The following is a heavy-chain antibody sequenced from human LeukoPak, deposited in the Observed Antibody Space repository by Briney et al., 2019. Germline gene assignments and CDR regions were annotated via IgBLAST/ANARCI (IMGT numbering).Heavy chain of an antibody. V-gene: IGHV3-21*06. CDR1: GFTVSTFS. J-gene: IGHJ4*02. CDR3: GTWTTVASYLDY. Sequence: WGALRLSCADSGFTVSTFSMNWVRHGPGKGREWGSSISSSSTYIYYVRSVKGRFTLSRDKDKNSLYLQMNSLRDDETPVYYCGTWTTVASYLDYRRQGTLLSVRS. D-gene: IGHD4-17*01. CDR2: ISSSSTYI.